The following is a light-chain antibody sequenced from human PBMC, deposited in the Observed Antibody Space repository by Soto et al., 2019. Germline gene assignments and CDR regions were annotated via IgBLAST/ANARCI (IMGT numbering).Light chain of an antibody. J-gene: IGLJ1*01. V-gene: IGLV2-23*02. CDR1: SSDVGSYDL. CDR2: AVS. Sequence: QSALTQPASVSGSPGQSITVSCTGTSSDVGSYDLVSWFQQHPGKTPKLMIFAVSERPSGVSSRFSGSKSGNTASLTISGLQAEDEADYYCCSYAGSYIYVFGTGTQLTVL. CDR3: CSYAGSYIYV.